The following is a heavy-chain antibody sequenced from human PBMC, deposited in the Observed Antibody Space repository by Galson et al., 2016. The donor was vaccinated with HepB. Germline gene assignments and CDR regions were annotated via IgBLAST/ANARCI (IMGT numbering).Heavy chain of an antibody. CDR2: INPNSGGT. D-gene: IGHD3-22*01. CDR3: ARASLPTNYYDSSGYYFGY. CDR1: GYTFTGYY. V-gene: IGHV1-2*04. Sequence: SVKVSCKASGYTFTGYYIHWVRQAPGQGLEWMGWINPNSGGTNYAQNFQGWITMTRDTSINTAYMELSKLRSGDTAVYYCARASLPTNYYDSSGYYFGYWGQGTLVTVSS. J-gene: IGHJ4*02.